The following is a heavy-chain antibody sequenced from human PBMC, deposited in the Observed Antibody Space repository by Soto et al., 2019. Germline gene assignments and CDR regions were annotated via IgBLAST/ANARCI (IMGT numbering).Heavy chain of an antibody. CDR2: IKTDGSTT. Sequence: EVQLVESGGGLVQPGESLRLSCEASGFTFSNHWMYWVRQAPGKGPVWVARIKTDGSTTNYADYVMGRFTVSRDNAKNTLFLQMNSLRVEDTAVYYCARNWNGVDYWGQGTLVTVSS. CDR1: GFTFSNHW. V-gene: IGHV3-74*01. D-gene: IGHD1-1*01. CDR3: ARNWNGVDY. J-gene: IGHJ4*02.